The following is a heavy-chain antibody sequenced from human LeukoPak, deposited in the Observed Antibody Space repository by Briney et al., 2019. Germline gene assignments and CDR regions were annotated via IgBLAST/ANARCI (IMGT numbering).Heavy chain of an antibody. J-gene: IGHJ6*03. CDR3: ARGGYSYGHNYYYYYMDV. Sequence: ASVKVSCKASVYTFTSYDINWVRQAAGQGLEWMGWMNPNSGNTGYAQKFQGRVTMTRNSSISTAYMELSSLRSEDTAVYYCARGGYSYGHNYYYYYMDVWGKGATVTVSS. CDR2: MNPNSGNT. CDR1: VYTFTSYD. D-gene: IGHD5-18*01. V-gene: IGHV1-8*01.